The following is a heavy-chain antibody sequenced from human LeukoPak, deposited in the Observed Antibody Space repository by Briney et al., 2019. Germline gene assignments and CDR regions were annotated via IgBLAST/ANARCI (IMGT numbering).Heavy chain of an antibody. V-gene: IGHV1-2*02. CDR3: APRRVAADKGFDY. J-gene: IGHJ4*02. D-gene: IGHD6-19*01. CDR1: GYTFTDYY. CDR2: MNPNSGGT. Sequence: ASVKVSCKPSGYTFTDYYMRWMRQAPGQGPKWMGWMNPNSGGTNYAQKFQGRVTMTRDTSITTAYMELSSLRSDDTAVYYCAPRRVAADKGFDYWGQGTLVTVSS.